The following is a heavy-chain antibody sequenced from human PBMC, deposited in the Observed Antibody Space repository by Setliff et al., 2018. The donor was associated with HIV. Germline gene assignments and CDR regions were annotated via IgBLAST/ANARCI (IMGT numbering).Heavy chain of an antibody. J-gene: IGHJ4*02. D-gene: IGHD3-22*01. Sequence: QTGGSLRLSCAASGFAFSSQAMSWVRQAPGKGLDWVSVISESGYSADSVKGRFTISRDNSKNMLYLQMNNLSADDTAVYYCVRGSGYYYFDNWGQGALVTVSS. CDR1: GFAFSSQA. V-gene: IGHV3-23*01. CDR3: VRGSGYYYFDN. CDR2: ISESG.